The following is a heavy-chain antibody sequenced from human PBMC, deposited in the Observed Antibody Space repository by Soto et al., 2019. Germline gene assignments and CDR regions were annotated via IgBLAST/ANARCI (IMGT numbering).Heavy chain of an antibody. CDR1: GGTFSSYA. V-gene: IGHV1-69*13. CDR2: IIPIFGTA. Sequence: GASVKVSCKASGGTFSSYAISWVRQAPGQGLEWMEGIIPIFGTANYAQKFQGRVTITADESTSTAYMELSSLRSEDTAVYYCARVYCSSTSCLPHYYYYGMDVWGQGTTVTVSS. CDR3: ARVYCSSTSCLPHYYYYGMDV. D-gene: IGHD2-2*01. J-gene: IGHJ6*02.